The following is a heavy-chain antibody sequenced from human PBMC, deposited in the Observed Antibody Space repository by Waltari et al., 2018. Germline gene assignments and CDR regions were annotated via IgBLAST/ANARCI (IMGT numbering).Heavy chain of an antibody. CDR3: ARHEGIAVAGIWFDP. D-gene: IGHD6-19*01. Sequence: QLQLQESGPGLVKPSETLSLTCTVSGCSISSSSYYWGWIRQPPGKGMDWFGSIYYRGSTDNNPPLKSRVPITVDTSKNQFSLKLSSVTAADTAVDYCARHEGIAVAGIWFDPWGQGTLGTVSS. CDR2: IYYRGST. CDR1: GCSISSSSYY. J-gene: IGHJ5*02. V-gene: IGHV4-39*01.